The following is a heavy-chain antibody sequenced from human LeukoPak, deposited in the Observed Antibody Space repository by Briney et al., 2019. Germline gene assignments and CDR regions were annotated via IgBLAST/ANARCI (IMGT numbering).Heavy chain of an antibody. D-gene: IGHD3-10*01. CDR3: AKSGSGSYYSHYFDY. CDR2: IWYDGSNK. Sequence: QPGRSLRLSCAASGFTFSSYGMHWVRQAPGKGLEWVAVIWYDGSNKYYADSVKGRFTISRDNAKNSLYLQMNSLRAEDMALYYCAKSGSGSYYSHYFDYWGQGTLVTVSS. V-gene: IGHV3-33*03. J-gene: IGHJ4*02. CDR1: GFTFSSYG.